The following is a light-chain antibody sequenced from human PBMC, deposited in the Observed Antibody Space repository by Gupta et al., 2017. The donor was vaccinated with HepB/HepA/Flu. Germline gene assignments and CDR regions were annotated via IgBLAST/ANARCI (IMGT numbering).Light chain of an antibody. V-gene: IGLV3-1*01. Sequence: SSELTQPPSVSVSPGQTASITCSGDKLGDKYACWYQQKPGQSPVLVIYQESKRPAAIPDRVSNSDSATTATLTSRETEAVDDYYYSSQEWNSSSVVFGGGTKLTGL. CDR2: QES. CDR1: KLGDKY. J-gene: IGLJ2*01. CDR3: QEWNSSSVV.